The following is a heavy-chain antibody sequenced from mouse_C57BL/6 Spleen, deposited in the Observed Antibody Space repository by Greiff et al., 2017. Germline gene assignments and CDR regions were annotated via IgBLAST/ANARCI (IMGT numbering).Heavy chain of an antibody. CDR3: ARTASRSYGYFDV. CDR2: ISSGSSTI. J-gene: IGHJ1*03. V-gene: IGHV5-17*01. CDR1: GFTFSDYG. D-gene: IGHD1-1*01. Sequence: EVQLVESGGGLVKPGGSLKLSCAASGFTFSDYGMHWVRQAPEKGLEWVAYISSGSSTIYYADTVKGRFTISRDNATNTLFLLMTSLRSEDTAMYYCARTASRSYGYFDVWGTGTTVTVSS.